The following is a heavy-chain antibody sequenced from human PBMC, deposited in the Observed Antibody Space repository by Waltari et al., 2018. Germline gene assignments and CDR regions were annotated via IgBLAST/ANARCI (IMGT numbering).Heavy chain of an antibody. CDR1: GFMFSNNW. D-gene: IGHD1-20*01. CDR2: IKQDGGEV. Sequence: EVQLVESGGGLVQPGGSLRLSCAASGFMFSNNWMSRVRQAPGKGLEWVANIKQDGGEVYYVDSVKGRFTISRDNAKNSLYLQMNSLRAEDTAVYYCARDPHDNWNDLDYWGQGTLVTVSS. J-gene: IGHJ4*02. V-gene: IGHV3-7*01. CDR3: ARDPHDNWNDLDY.